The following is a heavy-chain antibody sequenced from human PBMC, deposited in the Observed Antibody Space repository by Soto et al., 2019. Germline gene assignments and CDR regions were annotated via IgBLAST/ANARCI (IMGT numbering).Heavy chain of an antibody. CDR2: IYSSGST. CDR3: ARGQRFSDWFDP. J-gene: IGHJ5*02. D-gene: IGHD3-3*01. Sequence: QVHLQESGPGLVKPSETLSLTCTVSGGAISTYYWTWIRQPAGKGLEWLGRIYSSGSTKYNPSLQGRVTMSLDTSNNQFALRLTSVTAADTAVYYCARGQRFSDWFDPWGQGTLVTVSS. CDR1: GGAISTYY. V-gene: IGHV4-4*07.